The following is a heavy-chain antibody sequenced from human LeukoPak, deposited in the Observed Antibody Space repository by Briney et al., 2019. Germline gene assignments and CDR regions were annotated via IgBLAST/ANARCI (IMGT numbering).Heavy chain of an antibody. Sequence: PGGSLRLSCAASGFTLSSYWMSWVRQAPGKGLEWVANIKQDGSEKYYVDSVKGRFTISRDNAKNSLYLQMNSLRAEDTAVYYCARDHYGSGSYYLYNWFDPWGQGTLVTVSS. CDR1: GFTLSSYW. CDR3: ARDHYGSGSYYLYNWFDP. J-gene: IGHJ5*02. D-gene: IGHD3-10*01. V-gene: IGHV3-7*01. CDR2: IKQDGSEK.